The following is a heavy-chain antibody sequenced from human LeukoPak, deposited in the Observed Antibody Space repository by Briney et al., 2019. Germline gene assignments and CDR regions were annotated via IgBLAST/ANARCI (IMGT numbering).Heavy chain of an antibody. J-gene: IGHJ6*04. CDR3: ARGGYSYGYALDV. V-gene: IGHV3-21*01. CDR1: GFTFSSYS. CDR2: ISSSSSYI. D-gene: IGHD5-18*01. Sequence: GGSLRLSCAASGFTFSSYSMNWVRQAPGKGLEWVSSISSSSSYIYYADSVKGRFTISRDNAKNSLYLQMNSLRVEDTAVYYCARGGYSYGYALDVWGKGTTVTVSS.